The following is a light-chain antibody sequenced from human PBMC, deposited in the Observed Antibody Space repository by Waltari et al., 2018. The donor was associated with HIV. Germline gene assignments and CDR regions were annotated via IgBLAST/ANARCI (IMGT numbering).Light chain of an antibody. J-gene: IGKJ4*01. CDR3: QQSYSTLLT. CDR1: QSISSY. CDR2: AAS. Sequence: DIQMTQSPSSLSASVGARVTITCRASQSISSYLNWYQQKPGKAPKLLIYAASSLQSGVPSRFSGSGSGTDFTLTISSLHPEDFATYYCQQSYSTLLTFGGGTKVEIK. V-gene: IGKV1-39*01.